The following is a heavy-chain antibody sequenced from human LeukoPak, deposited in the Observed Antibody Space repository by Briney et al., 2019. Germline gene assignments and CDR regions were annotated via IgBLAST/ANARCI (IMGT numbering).Heavy chain of an antibody. Sequence: PSETLSLTCTVSGGSISSSSYYWGWIRQPPGKGLEWIGSIYYSGSTYYNPSLKSRVTISVDTSKNQFSLKLSSVTAADTAVYYCARHLRQRESGLGATLFDYWGQGTLVTVSS. CDR3: ARHLRQRESGLGATLFDY. CDR2: IYYSGST. CDR1: GGSISSSSYY. J-gene: IGHJ4*02. D-gene: IGHD1-26*01. V-gene: IGHV4-39*01.